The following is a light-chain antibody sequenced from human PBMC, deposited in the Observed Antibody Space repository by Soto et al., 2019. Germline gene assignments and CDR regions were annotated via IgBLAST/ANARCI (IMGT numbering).Light chain of an antibody. CDR2: EGS. CDR1: SSDFGSYNL. Sequence: QSVLTQPASVSGSPGQSITISCTGTSSDFGSYNLVSWYQQHPGKAPKLMIYEGSKRPSGVSNRFSGSKSGNTASLTISGLQAEDEADYYCSSYASSTTPYVFGTGTKVTV. V-gene: IGLV2-14*02. CDR3: SSYASSTTPYV. J-gene: IGLJ1*01.